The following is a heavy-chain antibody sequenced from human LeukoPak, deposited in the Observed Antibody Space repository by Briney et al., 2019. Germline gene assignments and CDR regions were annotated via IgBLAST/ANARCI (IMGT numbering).Heavy chain of an antibody. V-gene: IGHV1-46*01. CDR2: INPSGGST. D-gene: IGHD3-22*01. CDR1: GYTFTSYY. Sequence: ASVKVSCKASGYTFTSYYMHWVRQAPGQGLEWMGIINPSGGSTSYARKFQGRVTMTRDTSTSTVYMELSSLRSEDTAVYYCARGYQYYYDSSGYPDYWGQGTLVTVSS. J-gene: IGHJ4*02. CDR3: ARGYQYYYDSSGYPDY.